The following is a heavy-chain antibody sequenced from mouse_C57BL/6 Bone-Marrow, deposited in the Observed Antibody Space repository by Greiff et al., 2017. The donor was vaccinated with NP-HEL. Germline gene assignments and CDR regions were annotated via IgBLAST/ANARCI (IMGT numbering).Heavy chain of an antibody. CDR2: INSDGGST. CDR3: ARHGNLAWFAY. J-gene: IGHJ3*01. Sequence: EVQGVESGGGLVQPGESLKLSCESNEYEFPSHDMSWVRKTPEKRLELVAAINSDGGSTYYPDTMAGRFIISRDNTKKTLYLQMSSLRSEATDLYYCARHGNLAWFAYWGQGTLVTVSA. CDR1: EYEFPSHD. V-gene: IGHV5-2*01. D-gene: IGHD2-1*01.